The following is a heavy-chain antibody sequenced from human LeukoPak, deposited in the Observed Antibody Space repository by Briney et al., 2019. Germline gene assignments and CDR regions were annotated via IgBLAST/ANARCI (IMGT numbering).Heavy chain of an antibody. V-gene: IGHV5-51*01. Sequence: GGSLKISCKGSGYSFTTQWIGWVRQVPGKGLEWMGIIYPADSDTRYSPSFQGQVTISADKSISTAYLQWSSLKASDTAIYYCARHAPYYYYMDVWGKGTTVTVSS. CDR3: ARHAPYYYYMDV. J-gene: IGHJ6*03. CDR2: IYPADSDT. CDR1: GYSFTTQW.